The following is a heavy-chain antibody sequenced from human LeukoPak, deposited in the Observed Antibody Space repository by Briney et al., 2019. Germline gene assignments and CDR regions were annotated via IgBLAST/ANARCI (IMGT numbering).Heavy chain of an antibody. V-gene: IGHV4-4*07. CDR3: ARTPRGSSSFDMDV. D-gene: IGHD6-6*01. CDR1: GGSLSSYY. CDR2: IYTSGST. Sequence: SETLSLTCTVSGGSLSSYYWSWIRQPAGKGLEWIGRIYTSGSTNYNPSLKSRVTMSVDTSKNQFSLKLSSVTAADSAVYYCARTPRGSSSFDMDVWGKGTTVTVSS. J-gene: IGHJ6*03.